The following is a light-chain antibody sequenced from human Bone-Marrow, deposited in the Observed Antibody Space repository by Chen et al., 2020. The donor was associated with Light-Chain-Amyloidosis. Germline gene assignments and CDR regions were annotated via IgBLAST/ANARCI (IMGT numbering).Light chain of an antibody. Sequence: QSVLTQPPSVSGAPGQRATISCTGSSSNIGAGYDVHWYQQLPGTAPKLLIYVNPNRPSGVPDRFSGSKSGTSASLAITGLQAEDEADYYCQSYDSSLSGWVFGGGTKLTVL. CDR3: QSYDSSLSGWV. J-gene: IGLJ3*02. CDR1: SSNIGAGYD. V-gene: IGLV1-40*01. CDR2: VNP.